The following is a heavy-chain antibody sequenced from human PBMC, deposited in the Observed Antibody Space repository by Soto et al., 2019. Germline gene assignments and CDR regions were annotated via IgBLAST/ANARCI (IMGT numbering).Heavy chain of an antibody. CDR2: IIPIFGTA. J-gene: IGHJ6*02. V-gene: IGHV1-69*13. Sequence: GASVKVSCKASGGTFSSYAISWVRQAPGQGLEWMGGIIPIFGTANYAQKFQGRVTITADESTSTAYMELSSLRSEDTAVYYCARDPPVLLGERVPARRYYYGMDVWGQGTTVTVSS. CDR3: ARDPPVLLGERVPARRYYYGMDV. D-gene: IGHD3-16*01. CDR1: GGTFSSYA.